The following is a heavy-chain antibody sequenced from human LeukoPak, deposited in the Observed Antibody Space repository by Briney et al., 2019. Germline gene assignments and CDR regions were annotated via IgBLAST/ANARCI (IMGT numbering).Heavy chain of an antibody. Sequence: SETLSLTCTVSGGSISSSRDYWAWIRQPPGKGLEWIANIYYSGSTYYSPSLKSRVTISVDTSKNQFSLKLSSVTAADTAVYYCARDYYDSSGFGYWGQGTLVTVSS. CDR2: IYYSGST. V-gene: IGHV4-39*07. J-gene: IGHJ4*02. CDR1: GGSISSSRDY. D-gene: IGHD3-22*01. CDR3: ARDYYDSSGFGY.